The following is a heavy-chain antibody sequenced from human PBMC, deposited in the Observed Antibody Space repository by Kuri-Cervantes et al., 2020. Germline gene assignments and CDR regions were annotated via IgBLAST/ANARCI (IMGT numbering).Heavy chain of an antibody. CDR3: ARDGRSGSYPRGFFDC. CDR2: ISSSSTI. D-gene: IGHD1-26*01. Sequence: GESLKISCAASGFTFSDYYMNWVRQAPGKGLEWVSSISSSSTIYYADSVKGRFTISGDNAKNSLYLRMNSLRAEDTAVYYCARDGRSGSYPRGFFDCWGQGTLVTVSS. V-gene: IGHV3-69-1*01. J-gene: IGHJ4*02. CDR1: GFTFSDYY.